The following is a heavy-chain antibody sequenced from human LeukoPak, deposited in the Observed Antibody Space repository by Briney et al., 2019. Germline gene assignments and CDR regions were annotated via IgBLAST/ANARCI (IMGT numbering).Heavy chain of an antibody. Sequence: GGSLRLSCAASGFTFSSYGMHWVRQAPGKGLEWVAVIWYDGSNKYYADSVKGRFTISRDNSKNMLYLQMNSLRAEDTAVYYCAIGSEYGDGFDYWGQGTLVTVSS. J-gene: IGHJ4*02. V-gene: IGHV3-33*01. CDR1: GFTFSSYG. CDR3: AIGSEYGDGFDY. CDR2: IWYDGSNK. D-gene: IGHD4-17*01.